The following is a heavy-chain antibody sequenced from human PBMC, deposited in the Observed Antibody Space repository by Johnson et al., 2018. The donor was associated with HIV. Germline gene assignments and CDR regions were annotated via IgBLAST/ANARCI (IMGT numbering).Heavy chain of an antibody. J-gene: IGHJ3*02. CDR3: AKVLGYSSSSRDAFDI. D-gene: IGHD6-6*01. Sequence: QMQLVESGGGVVQPGGSLRLSCAASGVTISSFGMHWVRQAPGKGLEWVSGINWNGGSTGYADSVKGRFTISRDNSKNTLYLQMNSLRAEDTAVYYCAKVLGYSSSSRDAFDIWGQGTMVTVSS. CDR1: GVTISSFG. V-gene: IGHV3-NL1*01. CDR2: INWNGGST.